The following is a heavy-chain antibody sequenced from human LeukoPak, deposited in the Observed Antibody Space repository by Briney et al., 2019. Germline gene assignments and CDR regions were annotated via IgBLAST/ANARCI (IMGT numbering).Heavy chain of an antibody. CDR3: ARDRGTMVRGSRKEFDP. Sequence: SETLSLTCAVYGGSFSGYYWSWIRQPPGKGLEWIGEINHSGSTNYNPSPKSRVTISVDTSKNQFSLKLSSVTAADTAVYYCARDRGTMVRGSRKEFDPWGQGTLVTVSS. D-gene: IGHD3-10*01. CDR1: GGSFSGYY. CDR2: INHSGST. V-gene: IGHV4-34*01. J-gene: IGHJ5*02.